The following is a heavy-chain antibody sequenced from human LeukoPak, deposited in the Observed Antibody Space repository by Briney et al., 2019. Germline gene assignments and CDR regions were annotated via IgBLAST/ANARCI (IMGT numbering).Heavy chain of an antibody. CDR1: GFTFSSYW. J-gene: IGHJ4*02. CDR3: ARDLPGVREYYFDY. V-gene: IGHV3-7*01. CDR2: IKQDGSEK. Sequence: QPGRSLRLSCAVSGFTFSSYWMSWVRQAPGKGLEWVANIKQDGSEKYYVDSVKGRFTISRDNAKNSLYLQMNSLRAEDTAVYYCARDLPGVREYYFDYWGQGTLVTVSS. D-gene: IGHD3-10*01.